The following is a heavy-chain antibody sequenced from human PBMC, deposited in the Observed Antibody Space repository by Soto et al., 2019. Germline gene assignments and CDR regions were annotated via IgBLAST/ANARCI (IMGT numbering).Heavy chain of an antibody. J-gene: IGHJ6*02. CDR2: FDPEDGET. CDR1: GYTLTELS. Sequence: ASVEVSCKVSGYTLTELSMHWVRQAPGKGLEWMGGFDPEDGETIYAQKFQGRVTMTEDTSTDTAYMELSSLRAEDTAVYYCARELLWFGDHDYYYGMDVWGQGTTVTVSS. CDR3: ARELLWFGDHDYYYGMDV. V-gene: IGHV1-24*01. D-gene: IGHD3-10*01.